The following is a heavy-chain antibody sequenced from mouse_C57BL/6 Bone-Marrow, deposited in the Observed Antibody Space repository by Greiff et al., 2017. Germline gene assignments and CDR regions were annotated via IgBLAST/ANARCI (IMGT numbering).Heavy chain of an antibody. Sequence: QVQLQQPGAELVKPGASVKMSCKASGYTFTSYWITWVKQRPGQGLEWIGDIYPGSGSTNYNEKFKSKATLTVDTSSSTAYMQLSSLTSEDSAVYYCARRWVVDWNFDVWGTGTTVTVSS. CDR3: ARRWVVDWNFDV. D-gene: IGHD1-1*01. V-gene: IGHV1-55*01. J-gene: IGHJ1*03. CDR2: IYPGSGST. CDR1: GYTFTSYW.